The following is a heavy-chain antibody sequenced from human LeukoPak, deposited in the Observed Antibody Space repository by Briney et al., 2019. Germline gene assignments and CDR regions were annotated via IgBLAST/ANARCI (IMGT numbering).Heavy chain of an antibody. CDR1: GGSISSSSYY. CDR2: IYYSGST. J-gene: IGHJ4*02. CDR3: ARYPRGAAAGNFDY. Sequence: SETLSLTCTVSGGSISSSSYYWGWIRQPPGKGLEWIGSIYYSGSTYYNPSLKSRVTISVDTSKNQFSLKLSSVTAADTAVYYCARYPRGAAAGNFDYWGQGTLVTVSS. D-gene: IGHD6-13*01. V-gene: IGHV4-39*01.